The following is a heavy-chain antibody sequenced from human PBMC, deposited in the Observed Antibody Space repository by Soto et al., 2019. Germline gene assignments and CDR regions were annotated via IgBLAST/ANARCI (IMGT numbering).Heavy chain of an antibody. D-gene: IGHD4-17*01. Sequence: SVKVSCKASGGTFSSYAISWVRQAPGQGLEWMGGIIPIFGTANYAQKFQGRVTITADESTSTAYMELSSLRSEDTAVYYCAREGGGGYGGTYYYYYGMDAWGQGTTVTVSS. CDR1: GGTFSSYA. CDR3: AREGGGGYGGTYYYYYGMDA. V-gene: IGHV1-69*13. CDR2: IIPIFGTA. J-gene: IGHJ6*02.